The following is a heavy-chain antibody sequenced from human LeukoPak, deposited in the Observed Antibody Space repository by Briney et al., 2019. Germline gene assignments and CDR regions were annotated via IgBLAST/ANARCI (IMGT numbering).Heavy chain of an antibody. CDR1: GGSFSGYY. J-gene: IGHJ4*02. CDR2: INHSGST. D-gene: IGHD6-19*01. Sequence: SETLSLTCAVYGGSFSGYYWSWIRQPPGKGLEWIGDINHSGSTDYNPSLKSRVTISVDTSKNQFSLKLSSVTAADTAVYYCASQVAVAGTVRDYWGQGTLVTVSS. CDR3: ASQVAVAGTVRDY. V-gene: IGHV4-34*01.